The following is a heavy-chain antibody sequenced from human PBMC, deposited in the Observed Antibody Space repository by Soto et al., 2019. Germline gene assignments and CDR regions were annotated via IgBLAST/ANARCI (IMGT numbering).Heavy chain of an antibody. D-gene: IGHD6-19*01. CDR2: ISYDGSNK. J-gene: IGHJ5*02. V-gene: IGHV3-30*03. Sequence: AGGSLRLSCAASGFTFSSYGMHWFRQAPGKGLEWVAVISYDGSNKYYADSVKGRFTISRDNAKNSLYLQMNSLRADDTAVYYCASDPTNLKHSSGWYSWFDPWGQGTLVTVSS. CDR3: ASDPTNLKHSSGWYSWFDP. CDR1: GFTFSSYG.